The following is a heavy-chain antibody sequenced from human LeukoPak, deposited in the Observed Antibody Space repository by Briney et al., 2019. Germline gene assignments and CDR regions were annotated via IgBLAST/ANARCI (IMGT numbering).Heavy chain of an antibody. D-gene: IGHD3-10*01. V-gene: IGHV3-23*01. J-gene: IGHJ5*02. CDR2: ISGSGGST. CDR3: AKDDSFGISNWFDP. Sequence: GGSLRLSCAASGFTFSSYAMSWVRQAPGKGLEWVSAISGSGGSTYYADSVKGRFTISRDNSKNTLYLQMNNLRAEDTAVYYCAKDDSFGISNWFDPWGQGTLVTVSS. CDR1: GFTFSSYA.